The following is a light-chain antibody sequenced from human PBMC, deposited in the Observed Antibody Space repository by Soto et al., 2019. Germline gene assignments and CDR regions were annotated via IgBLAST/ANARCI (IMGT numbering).Light chain of an antibody. CDR1: SSNIGSNY. J-gene: IGLJ3*02. Sequence: QSVLTQPPSVSAAPGQKVTISCSGSSSNIGSNYVSWYQQLPGTAPKLLICDNNKRPSGIPDRFSGSKSGTSATLGITGLQTGDEADYYCGTWDSSLSAGMFGGGTKLTVL. CDR3: GTWDSSLSAGM. V-gene: IGLV1-51*01. CDR2: DNN.